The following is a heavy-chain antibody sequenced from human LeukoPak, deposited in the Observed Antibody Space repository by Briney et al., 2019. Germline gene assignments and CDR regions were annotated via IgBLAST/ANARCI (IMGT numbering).Heavy chain of an antibody. V-gene: IGHV3-7*01. Sequence: GGSLRLSCAASGFTFSSYWMSRVRQAPGKGLEWVANIKQDGSEKYYVDSVKGRFTISRDNAKNSLYLQMNSLRAEDTAVYYCARDHGYSGYYYGMDVWGQGTTVTVSS. D-gene: IGHD5-12*01. J-gene: IGHJ6*02. CDR3: ARDHGYSGYYYGMDV. CDR1: GFTFSSYW. CDR2: IKQDGSEK.